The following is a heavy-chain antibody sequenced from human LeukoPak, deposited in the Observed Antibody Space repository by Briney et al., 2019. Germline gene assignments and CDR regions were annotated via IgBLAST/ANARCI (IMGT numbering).Heavy chain of an antibody. CDR2: IRYDGSNK. CDR1: GFTFSSYS. CDR3: AKHGLPLVVISAPLDY. V-gene: IGHV3-30*02. J-gene: IGHJ4*02. D-gene: IGHD2-15*01. Sequence: GGSLRLSCAASGFTFSSYSMNWVRQAPGKGLEWVAFIRYDGSNKYYADSVKGRFTISRDNSKNTVYLQMNSLRAEDTAVYYCAKHGLPLVVISAPLDYWGQGTLVTVAS.